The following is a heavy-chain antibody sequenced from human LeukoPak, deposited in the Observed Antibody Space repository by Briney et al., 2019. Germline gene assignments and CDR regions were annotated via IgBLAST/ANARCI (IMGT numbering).Heavy chain of an antibody. D-gene: IGHD3-9*01. V-gene: IGHV1-18*04. CDR1: GYTFTSYG. Sequence: ASVKVSCKASGYTFTSYGISWVRQAPGQGLKWMGWISAYNGNTNYAQKLQGRVTMTTDTSTSTAYMELRRLRSDDTAVYYCARGQVLQYFDWSTWFDPWGQGTLVTVSS. J-gene: IGHJ5*02. CDR2: ISAYNGNT. CDR3: ARGQVLQYFDWSTWFDP.